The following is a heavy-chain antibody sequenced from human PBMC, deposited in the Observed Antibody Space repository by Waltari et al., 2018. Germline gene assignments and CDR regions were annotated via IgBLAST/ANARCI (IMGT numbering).Heavy chain of an antibody. V-gene: IGHV4-4*07. Sequence: QVQMQESGPGLVKPSETLSLTCSVSGDSLGAYHWTWIRQTAGKGLEWIGRLYFSDTTNYNPSLKSRVTISLDRSKNQISLRLTSVTAADTALYFCARERTYGQYPDWGQGMLVTVSS. CDR2: LYFSDTT. J-gene: IGHJ4*02. D-gene: IGHD4-17*01. CDR1: GDSLGAYH. CDR3: ARERTYGQYPD.